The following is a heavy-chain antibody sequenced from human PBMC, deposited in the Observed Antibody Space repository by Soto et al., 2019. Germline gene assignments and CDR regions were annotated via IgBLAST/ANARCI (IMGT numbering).Heavy chain of an antibody. Sequence: ASVKVSCKASGYTFTSYDINWVRRATGQGLEWMGWMNPNSGNTGYAQKFQGRVTMTRNTSISTAYMELSSLRSEDTAVYYCAGGGSPPYYCYCMGFGGKGTTVTVSS. V-gene: IGHV1-8*01. CDR1: GYTFTSYD. CDR2: MNPNSGNT. CDR3: AGGGSPPYYCYCMGF. J-gene: IGHJ6*03.